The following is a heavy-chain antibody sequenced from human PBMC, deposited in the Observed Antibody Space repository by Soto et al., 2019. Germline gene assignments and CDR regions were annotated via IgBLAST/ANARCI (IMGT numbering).Heavy chain of an antibody. V-gene: IGHV3-23*01. CDR1: GFTFSSYA. D-gene: IGHD6-13*01. CDR3: AKENGFSSTRFEFDY. Sequence: EVQLLESGGGLVQPGGSLRLSCAASGFTFSSYAMSWVRQAPGKGLEWVSAISGSGGSTYYADSVKGRFTISRDNSKNTLYLQMNGLRAVGPAVYYCAKENGFSSTRFEFDYWGQGTLFTVSS. CDR2: ISGSGGST. J-gene: IGHJ4*02.